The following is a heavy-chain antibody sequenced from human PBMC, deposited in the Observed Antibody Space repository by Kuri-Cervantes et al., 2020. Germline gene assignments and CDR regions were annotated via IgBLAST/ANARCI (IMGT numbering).Heavy chain of an antibody. V-gene: IGHV4-34*01. Sequence: GSLRLSCAVYGGSFSGYYWSWIRQPPGKGLEWIGEINHSGSTNYNPSLKSRVTISVDTSKNQFSLKLSSVTAADTAVYYCARDSRYSSGWYLGTYWGQGTLVTVSS. CDR3: ARDSRYSSGWYLGTY. J-gene: IGHJ4*02. CDR2: INHSGST. CDR1: GGSFSGYY. D-gene: IGHD6-19*01.